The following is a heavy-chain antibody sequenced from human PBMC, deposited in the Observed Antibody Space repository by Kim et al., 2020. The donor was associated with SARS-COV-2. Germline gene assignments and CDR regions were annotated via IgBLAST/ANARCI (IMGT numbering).Heavy chain of an antibody. CDR2: IYYSGST. J-gene: IGHJ4*02. Sequence: SETLSLTCTVSGGSISSYYWSWIRQPPGKGLEWIGYIYYSGSTNYNPSLKSRVTISVDTSKNQFSLKLSSVTAADTAVYYCARGAVDYDSSGYFIDFDYWGQGTLVTVSS. CDR3: ARGAVDYDSSGYFIDFDY. CDR1: GGSISSYY. V-gene: IGHV4-59*01. D-gene: IGHD3-22*01.